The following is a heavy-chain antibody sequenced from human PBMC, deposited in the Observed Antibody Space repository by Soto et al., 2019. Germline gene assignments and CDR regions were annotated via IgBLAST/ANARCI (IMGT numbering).Heavy chain of an antibody. CDR1: GGTFSSYA. V-gene: IGHV1-69*13. J-gene: IGHJ4*02. CDR2: IIPIFGTA. Sequence: SVKVSFKACGGTFSSYAISWLRQAPGQGLEWMGGIIPIFGTANYAQKFQGRVTITADESTSTAYMELSSLRSEDTAVYYCARVIKADPYGSGSYYNAFDYWGQGTLVTVSS. CDR3: ARVIKADPYGSGSYYNAFDY. D-gene: IGHD3-10*01.